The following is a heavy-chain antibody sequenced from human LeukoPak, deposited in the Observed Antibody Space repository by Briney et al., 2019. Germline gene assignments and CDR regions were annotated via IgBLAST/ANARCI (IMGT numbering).Heavy chain of an antibody. CDR1: GGSISSGGYY. CDR3: ARGVSPDYYGSGSYSGWFDP. V-gene: IGHV4-31*03. CDR2: IYYSGST. D-gene: IGHD3-10*01. J-gene: IGHJ5*02. Sequence: PSQTLSLTCTVPGGSISSGGYYWSWIRQHPGKGLEWIGYIYYSGSTYYNPSVKSRVTISVDTSKNQFSLKLSSVTAADTAVYYWARGVSPDYYGSGSYSGWFDPWGQGTLVTVSS.